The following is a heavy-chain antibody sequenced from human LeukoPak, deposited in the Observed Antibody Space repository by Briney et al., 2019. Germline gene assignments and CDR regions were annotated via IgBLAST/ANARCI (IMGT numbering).Heavy chain of an antibody. CDR3: AKDIQNYYDSSGPGALDD. Sequence: GGSLRLSCAASGFTFDDYAMHWVRQAPGKGLEWVSGISWNSGSIGYADSVKGRFTISRDNAKNSLYLQMNSLRAEDTALYYCAKDIQNYYDSSGPGALDDWGQGTLVTVSS. V-gene: IGHV3-9*01. CDR1: GFTFDDYA. D-gene: IGHD3-22*01. CDR2: ISWNSGSI. J-gene: IGHJ4*02.